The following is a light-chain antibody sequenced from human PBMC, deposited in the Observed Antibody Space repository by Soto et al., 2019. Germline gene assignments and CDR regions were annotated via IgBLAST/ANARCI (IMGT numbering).Light chain of an antibody. CDR1: SSDVGGYNY. J-gene: IGLJ3*02. CDR2: DVS. CDR3: CAYTTSYPYGWV. V-gene: IGLV2-11*01. Sequence: QSVLTQPRSVSGSPGQSVTISCTGTSSDVGGYNYVSWYQQHPAKAPKLMIYDVSKRPSGVPHRLSGSKAGNTASLTISGRQAEDEADYYYCAYTTSYPYGWVFGGGTKLTVL.